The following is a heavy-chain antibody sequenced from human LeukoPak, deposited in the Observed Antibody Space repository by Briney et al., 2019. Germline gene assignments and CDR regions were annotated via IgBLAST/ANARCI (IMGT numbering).Heavy chain of an antibody. J-gene: IGHJ4*02. CDR1: GYTFIGCY. D-gene: IGHD2-21*02. V-gene: IGHV1-2*02. CDR3: AREGATTSVTVGGFDY. Sequence: ASVKVSCKASGYTFIGCYMHWVRQAPGQGLEWMGWSNPNSGGTKYAQKFQGRVTMTRDTSISTAYMELSRLRSDDTAVYYCAREGATTSVTVGGFDYWGQGTLVTVSS. CDR2: SNPNSGGT.